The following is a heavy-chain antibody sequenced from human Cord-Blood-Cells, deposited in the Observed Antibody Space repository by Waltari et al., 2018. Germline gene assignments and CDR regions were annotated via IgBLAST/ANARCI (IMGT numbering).Heavy chain of an antibody. J-gene: IGHJ3*02. CDR1: GGSISSYY. V-gene: IGHV4-59*01. D-gene: IGHD7-27*01. Sequence: QVQLQESGPGLVKPSETLSLTCTDSGGSISSYYWTWVRTPSGKGLEWLGYIYYSGSTNYNPSLKSRVTISVDTAKNQFSLELSSVTAADTAVYYCASSVTGDAFDIWGQGTMVTVSS. CDR2: IYYSGST. CDR3: ASSVTGDAFDI.